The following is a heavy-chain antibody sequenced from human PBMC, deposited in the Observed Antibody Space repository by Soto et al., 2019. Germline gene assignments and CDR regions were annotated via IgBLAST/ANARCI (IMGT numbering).Heavy chain of an antibody. CDR1: GGSISSGGYY. V-gene: IGHV4-31*03. D-gene: IGHD3-3*01. J-gene: IGHJ6*03. CDR3: ARGVEDYDFWSGSNYYYYYMDV. Sequence: SETLSLTCTVPGGSISSGGYYWSWIRQHPGKGLEWIGYIYYSGSTYYNPSLKSRVTISVDTSKNQFSLKLSSVTAADTAVYYCARGVEDYDFWSGSNYYYYYMDVWAKGTTVTVSS. CDR2: IYYSGST.